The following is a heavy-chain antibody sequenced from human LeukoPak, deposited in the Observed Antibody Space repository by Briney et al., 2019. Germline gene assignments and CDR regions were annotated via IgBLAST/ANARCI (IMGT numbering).Heavy chain of an antibody. Sequence: GGSLRLSCAASGFTLSSYEMNWVRQAPGKGLEWVSYISRSGSSTHYVDSVKGRLTNSRDNAKNSLYLQMNSLRAEDTAVYYCARGTTINNFDYWGQGTLVTVSS. CDR2: ISRSGSST. CDR3: ARGTTINNFDY. CDR1: GFTLSSYE. D-gene: IGHD5-12*01. V-gene: IGHV3-48*03. J-gene: IGHJ4*02.